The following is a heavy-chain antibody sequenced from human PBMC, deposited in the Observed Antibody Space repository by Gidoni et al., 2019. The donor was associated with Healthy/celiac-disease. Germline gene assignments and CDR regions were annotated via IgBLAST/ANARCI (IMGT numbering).Heavy chain of an antibody. CDR3: ARDAYSSSSDYGMDV. V-gene: IGHV3-21*01. Sequence: EVPLVESGGGLVKPGGSLRLSCAASGFTFSSYSMNWVRQAPGKGLEWVSSISSSSSYIYYADSVKGRFTISRDNAKNSLYLQMNSLRAEDTAVYYCARDAYSSSSDYGMDVWGQGTTVTVSS. J-gene: IGHJ6*02. CDR1: GFTFSSYS. D-gene: IGHD6-13*01. CDR2: ISSSSSYI.